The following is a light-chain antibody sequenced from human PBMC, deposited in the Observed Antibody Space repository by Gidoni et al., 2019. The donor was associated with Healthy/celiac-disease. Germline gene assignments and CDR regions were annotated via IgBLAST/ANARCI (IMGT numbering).Light chain of an antibody. CDR2: DAS. J-gene: IGKJ5*01. CDR3: QQRSNWIT. CDR1: QSVSSY. V-gene: IGKV3-11*01. Sequence: DIVLTQSPATLSLSPGESATLSCRASQSVSSYLAWYQQKPGQAPRLLIYDASNRATGIQARFSGSGSGTDFTLTISSLEPEDFAVYYCQQRSNWITFGQGTRLEIK.